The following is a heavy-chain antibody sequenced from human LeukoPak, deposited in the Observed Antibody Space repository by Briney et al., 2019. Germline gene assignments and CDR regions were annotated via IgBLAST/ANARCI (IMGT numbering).Heavy chain of an antibody. CDR3: ARVNSGSYRD. CDR1: GFTFSSYS. V-gene: IGHV3-21*01. D-gene: IGHD1-26*01. J-gene: IGHJ4*02. CDR2: ISSSSSYI. Sequence: QAGGSLRLSCAASGFTFSSYSMNWVRQAPGKGLEWVSSISSSSSYIYYADSVKGRFTISRDNVKNSLYLQMNSLRAEDTAVYYCARVNSGSYRDWGQGTLVTVSS.